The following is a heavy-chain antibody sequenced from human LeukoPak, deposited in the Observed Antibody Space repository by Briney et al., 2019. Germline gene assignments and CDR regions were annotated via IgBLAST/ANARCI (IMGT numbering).Heavy chain of an antibody. CDR3: ARDRKDTLPVSSGMDV. J-gene: IGHJ6*02. V-gene: IGHV3-30*19. D-gene: IGHD3-3*02. CDR1: GFTFSSYG. Sequence: PGRSLRLSCAASGFTFSSYGMHWVRQAPGKGLEWVAVISYDGSNKYYADSVKGRFTISRDNSKNTLYLQMNSLRAEDTAVYYCARDRKDTLPVSSGMDVWGQGTTVTVSS. CDR2: ISYDGSNK.